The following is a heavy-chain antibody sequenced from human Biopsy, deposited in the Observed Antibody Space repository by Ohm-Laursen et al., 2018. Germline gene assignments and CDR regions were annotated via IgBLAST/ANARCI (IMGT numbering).Heavy chain of an antibody. Sequence: GTLSLTCTVSRDSISNYYWTWIRQSPGKGLEWIGYISYIGSTNYNPSVKSRVTISVDTSKNQFSLKLNSVTAADTAVYFCARDSRGGHLNTTVITGKNLDSWGQGILVTVSS. J-gene: IGHJ4*02. CDR2: ISYIGST. V-gene: IGHV4-59*01. CDR3: ARDSRGGHLNTTVITGKNLDS. CDR1: RDSISNYY. D-gene: IGHD1-1*01.